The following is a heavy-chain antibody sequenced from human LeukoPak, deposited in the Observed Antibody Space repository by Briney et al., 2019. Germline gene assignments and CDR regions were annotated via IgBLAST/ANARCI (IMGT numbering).Heavy chain of an antibody. Sequence: GGSLRPSCVASGSTFSIYWRSWVRQAQGKGREGVANIKQEGTEKYYVDSVKRRFTSSGENAKNSLYLQMNSQRAEDAAMYYCARVRRILVAGLDSFDMGGKGTMVTVSS. CDR2: IKQEGTEK. D-gene: IGHD6-19*01. J-gene: IGHJ3*02. V-gene: IGHV3-7*03. CDR1: GSTFSIYW. CDR3: ARVRRILVAGLDSFDM.